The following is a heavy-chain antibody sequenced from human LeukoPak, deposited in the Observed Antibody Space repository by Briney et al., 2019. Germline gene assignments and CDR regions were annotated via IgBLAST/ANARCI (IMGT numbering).Heavy chain of an antibody. D-gene: IGHD3-3*01. J-gene: IGHJ4*02. CDR2: ISGSGGST. V-gene: IGHV3-23*01. CDR1: GFTFSSYA. Sequence: GGSLRLSCAASGFTFSSYAMSWVRQAPGKGLEWVSAISGSGGSTYYADSVKGRFTISRDNSKNTLYLQMNSLRAEDTAVCYRAKRQQVTIFGVVISYYFDYWGQGTLVTVSS. CDR3: AKRQQVTIFGVVISYYFDY.